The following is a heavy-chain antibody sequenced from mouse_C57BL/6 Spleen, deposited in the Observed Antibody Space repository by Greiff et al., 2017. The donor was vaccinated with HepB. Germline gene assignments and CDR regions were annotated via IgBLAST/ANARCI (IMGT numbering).Heavy chain of an antibody. J-gene: IGHJ1*03. D-gene: IGHD2-3*01. CDR1: GYTFTSYG. CDR2: IYPRSGNT. CDR3: ARYPDGYHDV. Sequence: VQLQQSGAELARPGASVKLSCKASGYTFTSYGISWVKQRTGQGLEWIGEIYPRSGNTYYNEKFKGKATLTADKSSSTAYMELRSLTSEDSAVYFCARYPDGYHDVGGTGTTVTVSS. V-gene: IGHV1-81*01.